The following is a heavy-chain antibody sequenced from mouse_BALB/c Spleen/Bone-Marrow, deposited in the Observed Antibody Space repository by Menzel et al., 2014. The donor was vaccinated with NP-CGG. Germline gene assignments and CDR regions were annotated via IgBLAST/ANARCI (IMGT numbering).Heavy chain of an antibody. CDR2: ISYSGST. Sequence: EVQLQESEPSLVKPSQTLSLTCSVTGDSITSGYWNWIRKFPGNKLEYMGYISYSGSTYYNPSLKSRISITRDTSKNQYYLQLNSVTTEDTATYYCASPLITTVVAPFAYWGQGTLVTVSA. D-gene: IGHD1-1*01. CDR1: GDSITSGY. J-gene: IGHJ3*01. V-gene: IGHV3-8*02. CDR3: ASPLITTVVAPFAY.